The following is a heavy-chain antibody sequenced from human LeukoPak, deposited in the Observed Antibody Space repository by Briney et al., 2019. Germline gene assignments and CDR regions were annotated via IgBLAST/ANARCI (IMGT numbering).Heavy chain of an antibody. J-gene: IGHJ3*01. D-gene: IGHD5-18*01. Sequence: GGSLRLSCAASGFTFSSYAVHWVRQAPGKGLGWVAGLSSDGTNKYYADSVQGRFTISRDTSKNTLYLLMNSLRGEDTAVYYCARDQIRYSNSPEALDLWGQGTLVSVSS. CDR2: LSSDGTNK. V-gene: IGHV3-30-3*01. CDR1: GFTFSSYA. CDR3: ARDQIRYSNSPEALDL.